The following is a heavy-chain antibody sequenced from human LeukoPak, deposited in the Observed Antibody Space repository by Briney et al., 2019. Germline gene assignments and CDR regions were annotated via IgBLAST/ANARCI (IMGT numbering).Heavy chain of an antibody. Sequence: SQTLSLTCTVSGGSISSDIYYWSWIRQTAGKGLEWIGRIYNSGNTNYNPSLRSRVTISVDTSKNQFTLKLSSVTAVDTAVYYCARDRQQLEHDYWGQGILVTVSS. V-gene: IGHV4-61*02. CDR1: GGSISSDIYY. CDR2: IYNSGNT. J-gene: IGHJ4*02. D-gene: IGHD6-13*01. CDR3: ARDRQQLEHDY.